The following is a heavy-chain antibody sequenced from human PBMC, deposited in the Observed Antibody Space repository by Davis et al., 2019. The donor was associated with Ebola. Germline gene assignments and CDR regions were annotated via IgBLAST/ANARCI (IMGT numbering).Heavy chain of an antibody. CDR2: ISYDGSNK. Sequence: GESLKISCAASGFTFSSYGMHWVRQAPGKGLEWVAVISYDGSNKYYADSVKGRFTISRDNSKNTLYLQMNSLRAEDTAVYYCARAHPSRRAFDIWGQGTMVTVSS. CDR3: ARAHPSRRAFDI. J-gene: IGHJ3*02. V-gene: IGHV3-30*03. CDR1: GFTFSSYG. D-gene: IGHD6-6*01.